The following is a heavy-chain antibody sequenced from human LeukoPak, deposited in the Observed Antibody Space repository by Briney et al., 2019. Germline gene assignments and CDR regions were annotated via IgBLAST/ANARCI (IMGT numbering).Heavy chain of an antibody. CDR2: IYYSGST. CDR3: ARVENQVYYYGMDV. CDR1: GGSISSYY. V-gene: IGHV4-59*01. J-gene: IGHJ6*02. Sequence: SETLSLTCTVSGGSISSYYWSRIRQPPGKGLEWIGYIYYSGSTNYNPSLKSRVTISVDTSKNQFSLKLSSVTAADTAVYYCARVENQVYYYGMDVWGQGTTVTVSS. D-gene: IGHD1-14*01.